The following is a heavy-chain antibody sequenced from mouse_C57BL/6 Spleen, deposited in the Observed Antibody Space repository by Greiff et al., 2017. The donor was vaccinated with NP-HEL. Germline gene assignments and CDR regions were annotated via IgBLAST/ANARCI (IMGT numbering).Heavy chain of an antibody. CDR3: ARHEEADGYYGYFDV. J-gene: IGHJ1*03. D-gene: IGHD2-3*01. V-gene: IGHV1-62-2*01. CDR2: FDTGICSI. CDR1: RHPSPASP. Sequence: VQLQQSGAELVKPGPPVKLSSTASRHPSPASPPPLLPPLSFPFLSFLCRFDTGICSINYNDKFKDKATLTADKSSSTVYMELSRLTSEDSAVYFCARHEEADGYYGYFDVWGTGTTVTVSS.